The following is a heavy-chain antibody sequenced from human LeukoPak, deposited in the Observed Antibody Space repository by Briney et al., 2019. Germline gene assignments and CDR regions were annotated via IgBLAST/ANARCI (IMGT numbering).Heavy chain of an antibody. J-gene: IGHJ6*03. CDR2: IIPIFGTA. Sequence: SVEVSCKASGGTFSSYAISWVRQAPGQGLEWMGGIIPIFGTANYAQKFQGRVTITADESTSTAYMELSSLRSEDTAVYYCAGVDCSSTSCYIGGYYYYYMDVWGKGTTVTVSS. CDR3: AGVDCSSTSCYIGGYYYYYMDV. D-gene: IGHD2-2*02. CDR1: GGTFSSYA. V-gene: IGHV1-69*13.